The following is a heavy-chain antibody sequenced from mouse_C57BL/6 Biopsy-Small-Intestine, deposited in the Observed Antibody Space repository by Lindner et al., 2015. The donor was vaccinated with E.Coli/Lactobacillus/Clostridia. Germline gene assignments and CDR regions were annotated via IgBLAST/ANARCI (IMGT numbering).Heavy chain of an antibody. V-gene: IGHV1-70*01. CDR3: ARREGGRYAMDY. CDR1: GYTFLTYW. J-gene: IGHJ4*01. CDR2: IFPTSGNT. Sequence: VQLQESGPELVRPGTSVKISCKASGYTFLTYWMSWVKQRPGQGLEWIGQIFPTSGNTYYNEMFRDKATLTVDTSSSTAFMQLSSLTSEDAAVYFCARREGGRYAMDYWGQGTSVTVSS.